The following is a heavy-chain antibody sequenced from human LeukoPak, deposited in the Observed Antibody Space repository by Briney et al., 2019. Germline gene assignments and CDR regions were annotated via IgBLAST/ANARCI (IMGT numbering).Heavy chain of an antibody. Sequence: PGGSLRLSCAASGFTFSSYGMHWVRQAPGKGLEWVAVISYDGSNKYYADSVKGRFTISRDNSKNTLYLQMNSLRAEDTAVYYCAKEAGRLPWEDYYYYMDVWGKGTTVTVSS. CDR2: ISYDGSNK. V-gene: IGHV3-30*18. CDR3: AKEAGRLPWEDYYYYMDV. J-gene: IGHJ6*03. D-gene: IGHD2-21*01. CDR1: GFTFSSYG.